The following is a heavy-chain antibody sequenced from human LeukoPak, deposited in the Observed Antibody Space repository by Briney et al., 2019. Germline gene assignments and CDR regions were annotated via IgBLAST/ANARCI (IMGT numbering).Heavy chain of an antibody. Sequence: GGSLRLSCAASGFTFSNYAMTWVRQAPGQGLEWVSTISGSGDRTYYADSVKGRFTISRDNSKNTLYLQMNSLRAEDTAVYYCTKDYYDSSGYSHYFDYWGQGTLVTVSS. J-gene: IGHJ4*02. CDR2: ISGSGDRT. CDR3: TKDYYDSSGYSHYFDY. V-gene: IGHV3-23*01. CDR1: GFTFSNYA. D-gene: IGHD3-22*01.